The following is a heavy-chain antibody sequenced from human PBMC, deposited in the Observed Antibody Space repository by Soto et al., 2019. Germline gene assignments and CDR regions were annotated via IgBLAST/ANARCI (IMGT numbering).Heavy chain of an antibody. V-gene: IGHV3-33*01. CDR2: IYYDGSNE. Sequence: QVQLVESGGGVVQPGRSLRLSCAASGFTFSYYGMHWVRQAPGKGLEWVAVIYYDGSNEYYADSVKGRFTISRDNSNNTLYLQMNSLRAEDTAVYYCARDGGVYDSTSYPKGDFDYWGQGTLVTVSS. J-gene: IGHJ4*02. CDR1: GFTFSYYG. CDR3: ARDGGVYDSTSYPKGDFDY. D-gene: IGHD3-22*01.